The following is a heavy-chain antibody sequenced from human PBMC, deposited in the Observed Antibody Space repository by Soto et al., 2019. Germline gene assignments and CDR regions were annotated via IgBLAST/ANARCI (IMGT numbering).Heavy chain of an antibody. CDR1: GGSISSSSYY. CDR2: IYYSGST. J-gene: IGHJ4*02. V-gene: IGHV4-39*01. D-gene: IGHD3-10*01. CDR3: ARHDNLLWFGEIGGFDY. Sequence: QLQLQESGPGLVKPSETLSLTCTVSGGSISSSSYYWGWIRQPPGKGLEWIGSIYYSGSTYYNPSLKSRVTISVDTSKNQFSLKLSSVTAADTAVYYCARHDNLLWFGEIGGFDYWGQGTLVTVSS.